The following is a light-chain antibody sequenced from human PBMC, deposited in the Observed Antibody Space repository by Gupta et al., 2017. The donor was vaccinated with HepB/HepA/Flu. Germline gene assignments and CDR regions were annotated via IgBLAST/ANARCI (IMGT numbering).Light chain of an antibody. CDR3: QQRSNWPLFA. CDR1: QSVSSY. Sequence: EIVLTQSPATLSLSPGERATLSCRASQSVSSYLAWYQQKPGQAPRLLIYDASNRATGIPVRFSGSGSGTDFTLTISSREPEDFAVYYCQQRSNWPLFAFGPGTKVDIK. V-gene: IGKV3-11*01. CDR2: DAS. J-gene: IGKJ3*01.